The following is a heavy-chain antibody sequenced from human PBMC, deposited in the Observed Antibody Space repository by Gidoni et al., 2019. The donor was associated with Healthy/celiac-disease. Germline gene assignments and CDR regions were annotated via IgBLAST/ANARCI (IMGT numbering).Heavy chain of an antibody. CDR1: GFTVSSYA. CDR3: AKEGVSSGYYDDPFDY. V-gene: IGHV3-23*01. D-gene: IGHD3-22*01. CDR2: ISGIGGST. Sequence: EVQLLESGGGLVQPGGSLRLSCAASGFTVSSYALSWVRQAPGKGREWVSAISGIGGSTYYADSVKVRFTISRDNSKNTLYLQMNSLRAEDTAVYYCAKEGVSSGYYDDPFDYWGQGTLVTVSS. J-gene: IGHJ4*02.